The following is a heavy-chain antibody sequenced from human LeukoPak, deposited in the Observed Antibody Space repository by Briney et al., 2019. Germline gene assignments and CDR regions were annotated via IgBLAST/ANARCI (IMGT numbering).Heavy chain of an antibody. CDR2: IYYSGST. J-gene: IGHJ5*02. Sequence: PSETLSLTCTVSGGSISSGGYYWSWIRQHPGKGLEWIGYIYYSGSTYYNPSLKSRVTISVDTSKDQFSLKLSSVTAADTAVYYCARTGNSELVPAATVTEPWGQGTLVTVSS. V-gene: IGHV4-31*03. D-gene: IGHD2-2*01. CDR3: ARTGNSELVPAATVTEP. CDR1: GGSISSGGYY.